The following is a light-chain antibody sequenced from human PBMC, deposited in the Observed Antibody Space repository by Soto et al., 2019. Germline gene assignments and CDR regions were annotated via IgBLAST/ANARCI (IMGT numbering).Light chain of an antibody. CDR2: GAS. J-gene: IGKJ1*01. CDR3: QQYGSSPPWT. V-gene: IGKV3-20*01. CDR1: QSVSSSY. Sequence: EIVLTQSPGTLSLSPGERATLSCRASQSVSSSYLAWYQQKPGQAPRLLIYGASSRATGIPDRFSGSGSGTAFTLTISSLEPEDFAVYYCQQYGSSPPWTFGQGTKVDIK.